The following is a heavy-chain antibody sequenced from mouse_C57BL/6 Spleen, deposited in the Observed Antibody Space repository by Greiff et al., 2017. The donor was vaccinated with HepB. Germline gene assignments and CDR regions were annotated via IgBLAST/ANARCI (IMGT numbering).Heavy chain of an antibody. V-gene: IGHV1-81*01. D-gene: IGHD1-1*01. CDR2: IYPRSGNT. J-gene: IGHJ2*01. CDR1: GYTFTSYG. Sequence: VQLQQSGAELARPGASVKLSCKASGYTFTSYGISWVKQRTGQGLEWIGEIYPRSGNTYYNEKFKGKATLTADKSSSTAYMELRSLTSADSAVYFCARWGLYYYGDYWGQGTTLTVSS. CDR3: ARWGLYYYGDY.